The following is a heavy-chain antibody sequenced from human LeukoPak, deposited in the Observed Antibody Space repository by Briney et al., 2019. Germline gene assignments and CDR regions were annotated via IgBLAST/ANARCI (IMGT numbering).Heavy chain of an antibody. D-gene: IGHD3-22*01. J-gene: IGHJ5*02. CDR3: ARMSYYDSSGDNWFDP. CDR2: MNPNSGNT. CDR1: GYTFTSYD. Sequence: ASEKVSLKSSGYTFTSYDNNWVRQPTGQGLEWMGFMNPNSGNTGYAQKFQGRVTMTRDTSISTAYMELSSLRSEDTDVYYCARMSYYDSSGDNWFDPWGQGTLVTVSS. V-gene: IGHV1-8*01.